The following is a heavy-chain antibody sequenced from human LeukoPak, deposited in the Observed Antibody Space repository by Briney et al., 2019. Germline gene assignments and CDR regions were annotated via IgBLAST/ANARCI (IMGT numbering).Heavy chain of an antibody. CDR1: GGSISSYY. Sequence: SETLSLTCTVSGGSISSYYWSWIRQPPGKGLEWIGYIYYSGNTIYNPSLKSRVTISIDTSKNQFSLKLSSVTAADTAVYYSARRRYNYDYWGQGTLVTVSS. V-gene: IGHV4-59*01. CDR2: IYYSGNT. J-gene: IGHJ4*02. D-gene: IGHD5-18*01. CDR3: ARRRYNYDY.